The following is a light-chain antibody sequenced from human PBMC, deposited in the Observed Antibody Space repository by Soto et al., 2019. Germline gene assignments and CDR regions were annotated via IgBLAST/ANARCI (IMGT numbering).Light chain of an antibody. J-gene: IGKJ5*01. CDR2: DST. Sequence: VLTQSPATLSLSPGERATLSCRVSQSIHTSLAWYQQTSGKPPRLVXYDSTLRANGVPDRFGGSRSGTELTLTINSLEPEDFALYYCQQRNVWPPITFGQGTRLEIK. CDR1: QSIHTS. CDR3: QQRNVWPPIT. V-gene: IGKV3-11*01.